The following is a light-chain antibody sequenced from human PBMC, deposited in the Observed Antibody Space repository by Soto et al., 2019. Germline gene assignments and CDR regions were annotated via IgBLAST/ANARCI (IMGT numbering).Light chain of an antibody. Sequence: ELVLTQSPGTLSLSPGERATLSCRASQGVSSTYLAWYQQKPGQAPRLLIYGASFRATGIPDRFSGSGSGTDFTRTISRLEPEDFAVYYCQQFGGSSRTCGQGTKVEIK. V-gene: IGKV3-20*01. J-gene: IGKJ1*01. CDR2: GAS. CDR3: QQFGGSSRT. CDR1: QGVSSTY.